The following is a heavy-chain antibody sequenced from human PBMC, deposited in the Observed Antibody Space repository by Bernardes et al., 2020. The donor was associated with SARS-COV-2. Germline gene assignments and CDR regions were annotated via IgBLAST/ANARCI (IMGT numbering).Heavy chain of an antibody. J-gene: IGHJ4*02. CDR3: VKMSIAVVGSDN. Sequence: GWSLRLSCSASGFSVSSYAMHWVRQAPGKGLEYVSVISRNGDKTYYADSVKGRFTISRDNSRNTLYLQMSSLRAEDTALYYCVKMSIAVVGSDNWGQGTLVTVSS. CDR2: ISRNGDKT. CDR1: GFSVSSYA. V-gene: IGHV3-64D*06. D-gene: IGHD2-15*01.